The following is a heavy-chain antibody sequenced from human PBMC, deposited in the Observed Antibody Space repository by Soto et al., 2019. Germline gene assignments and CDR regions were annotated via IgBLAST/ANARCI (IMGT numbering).Heavy chain of an antibody. J-gene: IGHJ1*01. V-gene: IGHV3-11*01. CDR2: ISSSGSTI. D-gene: IGHD2-21*02. CDR1: GFTFSDYY. Sequence: PGGSLRLSCAASGFTFSDYYMSWIRQAPGKGLEWVSYISSSGSTIYYADSVKGRFTISRDNAKNSLYLQMNSLRAEDTAVYYCARDYCGGDCSALYFQHWGQGTLVTVSS. CDR3: ARDYCGGDCSALYFQH.